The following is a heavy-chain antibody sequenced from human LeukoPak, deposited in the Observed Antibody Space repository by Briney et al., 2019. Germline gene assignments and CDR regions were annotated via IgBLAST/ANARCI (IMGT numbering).Heavy chain of an antibody. D-gene: IGHD3-10*01. Sequence: GRSLRLSCATSGFTFDDYAMHWVRQAPGKGLEWVSGISWNSGAIDYADSAKGRFTISRDNSKNTLYLQMNSLRAEDTAVYYCAKDEGSGSYGWGQGTLVTVSS. V-gene: IGHV3-9*01. J-gene: IGHJ4*02. CDR3: AKDEGSGSYG. CDR1: GFTFDDYA. CDR2: ISWNSGAI.